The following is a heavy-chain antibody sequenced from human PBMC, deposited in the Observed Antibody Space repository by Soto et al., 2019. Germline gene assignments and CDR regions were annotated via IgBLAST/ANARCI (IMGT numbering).Heavy chain of an antibody. J-gene: IGHJ4*02. D-gene: IGHD5-12*01. CDR2: ITPLLGTV. Sequence: QVQLVQSGAEVKKPGSSVKVSCKASGDTFSSYTLSWVRQAPGQGLEWMGRITPLLGTVNYAQKFQGIVTIPADIPTSTVYMELRSLISDDTAVYYCARDGYGRLEGFRYFDYWGQGRLVTVS. CDR1: GDTFSSYT. V-gene: IGHV1-69*08. CDR3: ARDGYGRLEGFRYFDY.